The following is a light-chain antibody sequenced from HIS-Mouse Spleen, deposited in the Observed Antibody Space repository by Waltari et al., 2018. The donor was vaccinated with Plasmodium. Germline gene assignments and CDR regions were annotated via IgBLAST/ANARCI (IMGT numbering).Light chain of an antibody. CDR2: AAS. CDR3: QQRSNWPT. J-gene: IGKJ3*01. V-gene: IGKV1-8*01. CDR1: QGISSY. Sequence: AIRMTQSPSSLSASTGDRVTITCRASQGISSYLAWYQQKPGKAPKLLIYAASTLQSGVPSRFSGSGSGTDFTLTISSLEPEDFAVYYCQQRSNWPTFGPGTKVDIK.